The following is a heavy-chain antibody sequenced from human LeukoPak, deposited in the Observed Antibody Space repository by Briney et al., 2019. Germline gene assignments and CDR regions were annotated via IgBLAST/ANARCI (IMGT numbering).Heavy chain of an antibody. D-gene: IGHD1-26*01. CDR3: ARGARGSYSY. V-gene: IGHV4-59*08. Sequence: ASETLSLTCTVSGDSVSSYYWSWIRQPPGKGLEWIGYIYYSGSTNYNPSLKSRVTISVDTSKNQFSLKLSSVTAADTAVYYCARGARGSYSYWGQGTLVTVSS. J-gene: IGHJ4*02. CDR2: IYYSGST. CDR1: GDSVSSYY.